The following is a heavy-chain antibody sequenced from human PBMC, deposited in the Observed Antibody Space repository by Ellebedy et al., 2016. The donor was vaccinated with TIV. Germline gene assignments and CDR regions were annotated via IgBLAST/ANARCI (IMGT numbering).Heavy chain of an antibody. CDR3: ARDLYSRLGIPRRNFDY. D-gene: IGHD2-15*01. CDR1: GYTFTSYG. J-gene: IGHJ4*02. CDR2: ISAYNGNT. Sequence: AASVKVSCKASGYTFTSYGISWVRQAPGQGLEWMGWISAYNGNTNYAQKLQGRVTMTTDTSTSTAYMELRSLRSDDTAVYYCARDLYSRLGIPRRNFDYWGQGTLVTVSS. V-gene: IGHV1-18*04.